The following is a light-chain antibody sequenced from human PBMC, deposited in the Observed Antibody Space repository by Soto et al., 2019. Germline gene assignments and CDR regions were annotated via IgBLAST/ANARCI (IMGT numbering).Light chain of an antibody. CDR3: QQYGNTPFT. CDR1: QSVSSSY. CDR2: GAS. V-gene: IGKV3-20*01. J-gene: IGKJ3*01. Sequence: EIVLTQSPGTLSFSPGERATLTCRASQSVSSSYLAWFQQKPGQAPRLLIYGASSRATGVPDRFSGSWSGTDFTLTISRLEPEDFAVYYCQQYGNTPFTFCPGTKVDIK.